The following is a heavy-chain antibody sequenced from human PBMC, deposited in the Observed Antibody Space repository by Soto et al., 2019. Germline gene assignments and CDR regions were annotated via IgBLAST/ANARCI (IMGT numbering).Heavy chain of an antibody. Sequence: QVQLQESGPGLVKASETLSLTCTVSGGSISSHYWTWIRQPPGKGLKWIGHIYFSGSTSYTPALNTRLTISVDTARNRLSLKLTSVSATDTAIYYCAGRALPDVWGQGTTVTISS. CDR1: GGSISSHY. J-gene: IGHJ6*02. V-gene: IGHV4-4*08. CDR3: AGRALPDV. CDR2: IYFSGST.